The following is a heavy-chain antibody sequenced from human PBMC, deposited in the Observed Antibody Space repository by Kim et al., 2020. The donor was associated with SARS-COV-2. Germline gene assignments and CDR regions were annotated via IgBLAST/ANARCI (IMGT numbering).Heavy chain of an antibody. CDR2: INTNTGNP. V-gene: IGHV7-4-1*02. CDR1: GYTFTSYA. CDR3: ARDYPVPMANYYGSGSPRFPMDV. D-gene: IGHD3-10*01. J-gene: IGHJ6*02. Sequence: ASVKVSCKASGYTFTSYAMNWVRQAPGQGLEWMGWINTNTGNPTYAQGFTGRFVFSLDTSVSTAYLQISSLKAEDTAVYYCARDYPVPMANYYGSGSPRFPMDVWGQGTTVTVSS.